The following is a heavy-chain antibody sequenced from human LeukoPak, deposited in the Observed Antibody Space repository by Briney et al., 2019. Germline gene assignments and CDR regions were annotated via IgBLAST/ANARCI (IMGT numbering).Heavy chain of an antibody. J-gene: IGHJ6*03. CDR2: IWYDGSNK. CDR3: AKERLGGVSYGYYYMDV. Sequence: SCKVSGYTLTELSMHWVRQAPGKGLEWVAVIWYDGSNKYYADSVKGRFTISRDNSKNTLYLQMNSLRAEDTAVYYCAKERLGGVSYGYYYMDVWGKGTTVTVSS. CDR1: GYTLTELS. V-gene: IGHV3-33*06. D-gene: IGHD5-18*01.